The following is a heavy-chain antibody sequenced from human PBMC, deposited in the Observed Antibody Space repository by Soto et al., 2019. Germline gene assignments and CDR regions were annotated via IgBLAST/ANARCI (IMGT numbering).Heavy chain of an antibody. Sequence: QVQLVQSGAEVKKPGASVKVSCKASGYTFTSYGISWVRQAPGQGLDWMGWISAYNGNTNYAQKLQGRVTMTTDTSTSTAYMELSSLRSDDTAVDYWARVYIVAGDFDYWGQGTLVTVAS. CDR1: GYTFTSYG. CDR3: ARVYIVAGDFDY. J-gene: IGHJ4*02. CDR2: ISAYNGNT. V-gene: IGHV1-18*01. D-gene: IGHD5-12*01.